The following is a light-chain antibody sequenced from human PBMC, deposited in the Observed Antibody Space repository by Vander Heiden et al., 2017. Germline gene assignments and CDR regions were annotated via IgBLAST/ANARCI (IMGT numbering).Light chain of an antibody. CDR3: ATWDNRLKGWA. V-gene: IGLV1-44*01. CDR2: NTN. CDR1: SANIGNNI. J-gene: IGLJ3*02. Sequence: QSLLTQPPSASATPAHRVTISCSGISANIGNNIVHCHQQLPGTAPKLLIYNTNERPSGVPDRFSGSKSGTAASLAISGLQSEDEVDYYCATWDNRLKGWAFGGGTKLTVL.